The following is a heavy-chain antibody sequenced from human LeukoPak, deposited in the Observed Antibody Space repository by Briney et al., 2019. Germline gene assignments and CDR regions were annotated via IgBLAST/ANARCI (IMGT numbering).Heavy chain of an antibody. D-gene: IGHD5-12*01. CDR3: AKVNKGGYDSFDY. CDR2: IRFDGTDE. J-gene: IGHJ4*02. Sequence: PGGSLRLSCAASGFTFSSYWMSWVRQAPGKGLEWVAFIRFDGTDEFYADSVKGRFTISRDNSKNTLYLQMNSLRPEDTAVYYCAKVNKGGYDSFDYWGQGTLVTVSS. CDR1: GFTFSSYW. V-gene: IGHV3-30*02.